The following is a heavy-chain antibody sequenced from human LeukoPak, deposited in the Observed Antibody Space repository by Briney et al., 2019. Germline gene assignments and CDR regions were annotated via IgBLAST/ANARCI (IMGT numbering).Heavy chain of an antibody. CDR2: INPDTGGT. CDR3: AKRRESVVVPAAMGFDY. CDR1: GYTFTGYY. V-gene: IGHV1-2*02. J-gene: IGHJ4*02. Sequence: GASVKVSCKASGYTFTGYYMHWVRQAPGQGLEWMGWINPDTGGTNYAQKFQGRVTMTRDTSISTAYMELSSLRSEDTAVYYCAKRRESVVVPAAMGFDYWGQGTLVTVSS. D-gene: IGHD2-2*01.